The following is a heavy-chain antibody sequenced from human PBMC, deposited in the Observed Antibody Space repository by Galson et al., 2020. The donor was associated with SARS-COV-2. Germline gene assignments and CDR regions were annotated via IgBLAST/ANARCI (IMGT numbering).Heavy chain of an antibody. J-gene: IGHJ4*02. CDR1: GFTFSDYY. Sequence: TGGSLRLSCAASGFTFSDYYMSWIRQAPGKGLEWVSYISSSSYTNYADSVKGRFTISRDNAKNSLYLQMNSLRAEDTAVYYCVRGGIAVAGTAGYWGQGTLVTVSS. CDR2: ISSSSYT. D-gene: IGHD6-19*01. V-gene: IGHV3-11*05. CDR3: VRGGIAVAGTAGY.